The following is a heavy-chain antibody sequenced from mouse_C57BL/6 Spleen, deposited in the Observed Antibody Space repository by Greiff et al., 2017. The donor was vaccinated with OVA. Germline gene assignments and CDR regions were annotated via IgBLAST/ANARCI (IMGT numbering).Heavy chain of an antibody. V-gene: IGHV1-55*01. J-gene: IGHJ3*01. CDR3: ARKRTYDYDVFAY. CDR1: GYTFTSYW. CDR2: IYPGSGST. Sequence: QVQLQQPGAELVKPGASVKMSCKASGYTFTSYWITWVKQRPGQGLEWIGDIYPGSGSTNYNEKFKSKATLTVDTSSSTAYMQLSSLTSEDSAVYYCARKRTYDYDVFAYWGQGTLVTVSA. D-gene: IGHD2-4*01.